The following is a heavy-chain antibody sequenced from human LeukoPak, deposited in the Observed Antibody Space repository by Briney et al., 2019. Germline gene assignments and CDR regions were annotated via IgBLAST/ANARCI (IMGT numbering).Heavy chain of an antibody. D-gene: IGHD4/OR15-4a*01. Sequence: SETLSLTCTVSGYSISSGYYWGWIRQPPGKGLEWIGSIYHSGSTYYNPSLKSRVTISVDTSKNQFSLKLSSVTAADTAVYYCAKETQVLSGFDPWGQGTLVTVSS. J-gene: IGHJ5*02. CDR2: IYHSGST. V-gene: IGHV4-38-2*02. CDR1: GYSISSGYY. CDR3: AKETQVLSGFDP.